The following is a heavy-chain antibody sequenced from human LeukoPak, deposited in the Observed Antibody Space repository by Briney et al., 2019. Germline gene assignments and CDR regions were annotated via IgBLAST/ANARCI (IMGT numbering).Heavy chain of an antibody. D-gene: IGHD6-13*01. CDR3: ARGCPAAAGTFYYYYYYMDV. Sequence: ASVKVSCKASGYTFTSYDINWVRQATGQGLEWMGWMNPNSGNTGYAQRFQGRVTMTRNTSISTAYMELSSLRSEDTAVYYCARGCPAAAGTFYYYYYYMDVWGKGTTVTISS. V-gene: IGHV1-8*01. CDR1: GYTFTSYD. J-gene: IGHJ6*03. CDR2: MNPNSGNT.